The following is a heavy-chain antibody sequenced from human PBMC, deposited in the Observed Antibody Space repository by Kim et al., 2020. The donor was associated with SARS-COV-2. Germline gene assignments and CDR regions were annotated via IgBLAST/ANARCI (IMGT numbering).Heavy chain of an antibody. J-gene: IGHJ4*02. CDR2: IKHDGSEK. Sequence: GGSLRLSCAASGFTFSAYWMSWVRQAPGKGLEWVANIKHDGSEKYYVDSVKGRLTISRDNAKRSLFLQMNSLRAEDTAVYFCARTIPGYSTSWDCFDYWGQGTLVTVSS. CDR3: ARTIPGYSTSWDCFDY. D-gene: IGHD6-13*01. CDR1: GFTFSAYW. V-gene: IGHV3-7*03.